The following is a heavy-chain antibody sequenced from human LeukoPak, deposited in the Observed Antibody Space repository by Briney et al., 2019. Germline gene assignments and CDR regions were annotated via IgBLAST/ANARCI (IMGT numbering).Heavy chain of an antibody. D-gene: IGHD2-21*02. Sequence: GGSLRLSCAASGFTFSSYEMNWVRQAPGKGLEWVSYISSSGSTIYYADSVKGRFTISRDNSKNTLYLQMNSLRAEDTAVYYCAKPIYCGGDCYSFDYWGPGTLVTVSS. J-gene: IGHJ4*02. CDR3: AKPIYCGGDCYSFDY. CDR1: GFTFSSYE. V-gene: IGHV3-48*03. CDR2: ISSSGSTI.